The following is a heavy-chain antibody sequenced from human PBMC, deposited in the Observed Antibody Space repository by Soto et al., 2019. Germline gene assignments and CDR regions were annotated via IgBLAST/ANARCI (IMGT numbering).Heavy chain of an antibody. D-gene: IGHD1-26*01. Sequence: NPSETLSLTCAVYGGSFSGYYWSWIRQPPEKGLEWIGEINHSGSTNYNPSLKSRVTISVDTSKNQFSLKLSSVTAADTAVYYCERGRQLHVWGQGTTVTVSS. CDR3: ERGRQLHV. V-gene: IGHV4-34*01. CDR1: GGSFSGYY. J-gene: IGHJ6*02. CDR2: INHSGST.